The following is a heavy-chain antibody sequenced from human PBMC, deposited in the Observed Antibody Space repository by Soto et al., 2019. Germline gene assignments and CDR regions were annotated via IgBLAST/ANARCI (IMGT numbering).Heavy chain of an antibody. D-gene: IGHD4-4*01. CDR2: INHSGST. V-gene: IGHV4-34*01. Sequence: SETLSLTCAVYGGSFSGYYWSWIRQPPGKGLEWIGEINHSGSTNYNPSLKSRVTVSVDTSKNQFSLKLRSLRSDDTAVYYCARDSTYNWFDPWGQGTLVTVSS. J-gene: IGHJ5*02. CDR1: GGSFSGYY. CDR3: ARDSTYNWFDP.